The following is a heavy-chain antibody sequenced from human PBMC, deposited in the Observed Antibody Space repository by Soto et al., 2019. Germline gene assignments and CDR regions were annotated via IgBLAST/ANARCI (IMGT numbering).Heavy chain of an antibody. D-gene: IGHD6-13*01. V-gene: IGHV1-69*13. CDR1: GGTFSSYA. Sequence: SLKVSCKASGGTFSSYAISWVRQAPGQGLEWMGGIIPIFGTANYAQKFQGRVTITADESTSTAYMELSSLRSEDTAVYYCARDGEQQLVWYYYGMAVWGQGTRVTVSS. CDR2: IIPIFGTA. CDR3: ARDGEQQLVWYYYGMAV. J-gene: IGHJ6*02.